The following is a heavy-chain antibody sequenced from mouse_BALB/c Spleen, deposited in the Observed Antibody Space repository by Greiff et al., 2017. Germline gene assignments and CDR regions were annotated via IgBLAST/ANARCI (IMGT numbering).Heavy chain of an antibody. CDR3: ARPSYYGNAMDY. D-gene: IGHD2-10*01. CDR1: GFTFSSFG. V-gene: IGHV5-17*02. Sequence: EVHLVESGGGLVQPGGSRKLSCAASGFTFSSFGMHWVRQAPEKGLEWVAYISSGSSTIYYADTVKGRFTISRDNPKNTLFLQMTSLRSEDTAMYYCARPSYYGNAMDYWGQGTSVTVSS. CDR2: ISSGSSTI. J-gene: IGHJ4*01.